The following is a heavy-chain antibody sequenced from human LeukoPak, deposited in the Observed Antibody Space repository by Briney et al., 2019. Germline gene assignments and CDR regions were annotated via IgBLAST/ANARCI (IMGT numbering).Heavy chain of an antibody. CDR3: AREGYYDSSGYSNYYMDV. D-gene: IGHD3-22*01. V-gene: IGHV1-18*01. J-gene: IGHJ6*03. CDR1: GYTFTSYG. CDR2: ISAYNGNT. Sequence: GASVKVSCKASGYTFTSYGISWVRQAPGQGLEWMGWISAYNGNTNYAQKLQGRVAMTTDTSTSTAYMELRSLRSDDTAVYYCAREGYYDSSGYSNYYMDVWGKGTTVTVSS.